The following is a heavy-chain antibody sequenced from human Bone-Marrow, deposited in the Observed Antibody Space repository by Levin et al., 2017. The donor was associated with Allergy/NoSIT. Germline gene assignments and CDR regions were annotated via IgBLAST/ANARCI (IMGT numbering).Heavy chain of an antibody. CDR3: ASSNGYDYVWGSYRHSDAFDS. CDR1: GGSISSYY. V-gene: IGHV4-59*01. Sequence: GSLRLSCTVSGGSISSYYWSWIRQPPGKGLEWIGYIYYSGSTNYNPSLKSRVTISVDTSKNQFSLKLSSVTAADTAVYYCASSNGYDYVWGSYRHSDAFDSWGQGTMVTVSS. D-gene: IGHD3-16*02. CDR2: IYYSGST. J-gene: IGHJ3*02.